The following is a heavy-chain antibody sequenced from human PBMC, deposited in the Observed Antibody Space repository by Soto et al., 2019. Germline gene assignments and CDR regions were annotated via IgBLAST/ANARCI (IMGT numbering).Heavy chain of an antibody. V-gene: IGHV3-30*03. Sequence: QVQLVESGGGVVQPGRSLRLSCAASGFTFSSYGMHWVRQAPGKGLEWVAVISYDGSNKYYADSVKGRFTISRDNSKNTLYLQMNSLRAEDTAVYYCAVPRDFYDSSGYFDYWGQGTLVTVSS. CDR3: AVPRDFYDSSGYFDY. CDR2: ISYDGSNK. J-gene: IGHJ4*02. D-gene: IGHD3-22*01. CDR1: GFTFSSYG.